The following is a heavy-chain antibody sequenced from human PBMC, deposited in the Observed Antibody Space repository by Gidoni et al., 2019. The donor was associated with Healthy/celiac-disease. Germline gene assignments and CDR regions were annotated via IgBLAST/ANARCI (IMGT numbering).Heavy chain of an antibody. V-gene: IGHV1-69*01. CDR2: IIPSFGTA. CDR3: ASPAGGYSSPPGLYYYYGMDV. Sequence: QVQLVQSGAEVKKPGSSVKVSCKASGCTFSSYAISWVRQAPGQGLEWMGGIIPSFGTANYAQKFQGRVTITADESTSTAYMELSSLRSEDTAVYYCASPAGGYSSPPGLYYYYGMDVWGQGTTVTVSS. CDR1: GCTFSSYA. D-gene: IGHD6-13*01. J-gene: IGHJ6*02.